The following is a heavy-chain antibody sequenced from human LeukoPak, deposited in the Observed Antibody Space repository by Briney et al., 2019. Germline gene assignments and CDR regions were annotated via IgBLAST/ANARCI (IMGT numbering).Heavy chain of an antibody. J-gene: IGHJ6*02. CDR3: ARCSGEPSYYYYGMDV. Sequence: SETLSLTCTVSGGSISSYSSYWGWLRQPPGKGLEWIGTIYYSGSTYYNPSLKSRVTISVDTSQKQFSLKLSSVTAADTAVYYCARCSGEPSYYYYGMDVWGQGTTVTVSS. CDR2: IYYSGST. D-gene: IGHD3-10*01. V-gene: IGHV4-39*01. CDR1: GGSISSYSSY.